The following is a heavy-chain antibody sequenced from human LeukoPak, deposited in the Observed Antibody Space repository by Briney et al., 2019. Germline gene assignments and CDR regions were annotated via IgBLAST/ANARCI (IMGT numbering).Heavy chain of an antibody. CDR3: ARFAGYDSSGYYVGHYFDY. Sequence: SETLPLTCAVYGGSFSGYYWSWIRQPPGKGLEWIGEINHSGSTNYNPSLKSRVTISVDTSKNQFSLKLSSVTAADTAVYYCARFAGYDSSGYYVGHYFDYWGQGTLVTVSS. D-gene: IGHD3-22*01. J-gene: IGHJ4*02. CDR1: GGSFSGYY. V-gene: IGHV4-34*01. CDR2: INHSGST.